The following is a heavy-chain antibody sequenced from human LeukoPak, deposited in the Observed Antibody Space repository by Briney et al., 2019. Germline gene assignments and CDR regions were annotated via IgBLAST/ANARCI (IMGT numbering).Heavy chain of an antibody. CDR2: IRYDGRSN. Sequence: HPGGSLRLSCAASGFTFSNYGIHWVRQAPGKGLEWVAFIRYDGRSNYYADSVKGRFTISRDNSKNTLYLQMNSLRAEDTAVYYCAREGRVAASGFDYWGQGTLVTVSS. J-gene: IGHJ4*02. D-gene: IGHD6-13*01. CDR1: GFTFSNYG. V-gene: IGHV3-30*02. CDR3: AREGRVAASGFDY.